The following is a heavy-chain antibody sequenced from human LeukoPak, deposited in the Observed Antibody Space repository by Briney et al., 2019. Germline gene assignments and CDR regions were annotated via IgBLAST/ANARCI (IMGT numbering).Heavy chain of an antibody. J-gene: IGHJ6*03. Sequence: ASVKVSCKASGYTFTSYGISWVRQAPGQWLEWMGWISAYNGNSNYAQKLQGRVTMTTDTSTSTGYMELRSLRSDDTAVYYCARDAGKTPYYYDSSGSYYYYYMDVWGKGTTVTVSS. D-gene: IGHD3-22*01. CDR2: ISAYNGNS. CDR1: GYTFTSYG. V-gene: IGHV1-18*01. CDR3: ARDAGKTPYYYDSSGSYYYYYMDV.